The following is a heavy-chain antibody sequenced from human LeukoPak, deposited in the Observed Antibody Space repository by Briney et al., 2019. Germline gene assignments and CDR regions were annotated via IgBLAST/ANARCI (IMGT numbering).Heavy chain of an antibody. J-gene: IGHJ4*02. CDR3: ARGSESAVAAPILPDY. D-gene: IGHD6-19*01. Sequence: SETLSLTCTVSGGSISSGGYYWSWIRQHPGKGLEWIGYIYYSGSTYYNPSLKSRVTISVDTSKNQFSLKLSSVTAADTAVYCCARGSESAVAAPILPDYWGQGTLVTVSS. V-gene: IGHV4-31*03. CDR1: GGSISSGGYY. CDR2: IYYSGST.